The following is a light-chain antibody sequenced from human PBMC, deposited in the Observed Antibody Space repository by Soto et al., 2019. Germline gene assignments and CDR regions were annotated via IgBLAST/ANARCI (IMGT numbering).Light chain of an antibody. V-gene: IGKV3-11*01. CDR3: QQRSNWPRT. Sequence: EIVLTQSPGTLSLSPGERATLYCRASQSVNSRDLAWYQQKPGQAPRLLIYDASNRATGIPARFSGSGSGTDFTLTISSLEPEDFAVYYCQQRSNWPRTFGQGTKLEIK. J-gene: IGKJ2*01. CDR2: DAS. CDR1: QSVNSRD.